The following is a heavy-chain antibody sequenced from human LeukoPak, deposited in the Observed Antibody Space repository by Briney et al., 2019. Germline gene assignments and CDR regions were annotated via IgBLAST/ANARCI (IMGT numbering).Heavy chain of an antibody. CDR1: GYSFTSYA. V-gene: IGHV1-3*01. D-gene: IGHD6-19*01. Sequence: ASVKVSCKASGYSFTSYAMHWVRQAPGQRLEWMGWINAGNGNTKYLQKFQGRVTITRDTSASTAYMELSSLRSEDTAVYYCARGQAVAGTSLDYWGQGTLVTVSS. CDR3: ARGQAVAGTSLDY. CDR2: INAGNGNT. J-gene: IGHJ4*02.